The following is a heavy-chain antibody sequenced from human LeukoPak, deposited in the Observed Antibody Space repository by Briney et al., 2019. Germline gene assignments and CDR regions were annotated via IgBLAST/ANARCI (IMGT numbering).Heavy chain of an antibody. J-gene: IGHJ5*02. Sequence: ASVNVSCKASGYTFTDYYMHWVRQAPGQGLEWMGWINPNSGGTNYAQNFQGRVTMTRDTSISTAYMELRSDDTAVYYCARSTPFIVGGTLNWFDPWGQGTLVTVSS. V-gene: IGHV1-2*02. D-gene: IGHD1-26*01. CDR1: GYTFTDYY. CDR2: INPNSGGT. CDR3: ARSTPFIVGGTLNWFDP.